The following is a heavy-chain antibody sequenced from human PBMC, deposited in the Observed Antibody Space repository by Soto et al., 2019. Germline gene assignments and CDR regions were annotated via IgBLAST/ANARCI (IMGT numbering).Heavy chain of an antibody. Sequence: GGSLRLSCAASGFTFSTYAMNWVRQAPGKGLEWLSYITSSSDIIYYADSVKGRFTISRDNAKNSLYLQMSSLRDEDTAGYYCVGGSGLYNHQWGQGSVVTVSS. J-gene: IGHJ4*02. V-gene: IGHV3-48*02. CDR1: GFTFSTYA. CDR3: VGGSGLYNHQ. D-gene: IGHD3-22*01. CDR2: ITSSSDII.